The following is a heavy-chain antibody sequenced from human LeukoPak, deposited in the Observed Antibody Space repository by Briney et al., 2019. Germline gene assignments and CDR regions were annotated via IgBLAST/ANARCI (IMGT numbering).Heavy chain of an antibody. D-gene: IGHD3-10*01. CDR2: VYYTGST. CDR3: ARNSGSGSLSRPFDP. V-gene: IGHV4-39*01. CDR1: GASVTSGGFY. Sequence: PSETLSLTCSVSGASVTSGGFYWGWLRQPPGEGLEWIATVYYTGSTYYNPSPKSGVTISIDTPKSKCSPSLRSLIPADTAVYYCARNSGSGSLSRPFDPWGQGTLVTVSS. J-gene: IGHJ5*02.